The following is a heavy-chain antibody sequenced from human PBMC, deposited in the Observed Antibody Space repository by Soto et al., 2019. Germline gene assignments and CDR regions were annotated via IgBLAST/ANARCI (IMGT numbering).Heavy chain of an antibody. CDR1: GFTISSYW. J-gene: IGHJ4*02. D-gene: IGHD3-10*02. CDR3: ARISSTMLGPIDR. Sequence: EVQLVESGGDLVQPGGSLRLSCAASGFTISSYWMYWVRQGPGKGLLWVPRINYDGSSTDYADSVKGRFTISRDNAKNTLYLEMNSLRDGDTAVYYCARISSTMLGPIDRWGQGTLVTVSS. CDR2: INYDGSST. V-gene: IGHV3-74*01.